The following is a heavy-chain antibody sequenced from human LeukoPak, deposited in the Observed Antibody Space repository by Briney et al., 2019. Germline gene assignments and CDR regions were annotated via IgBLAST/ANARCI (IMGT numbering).Heavy chain of an antibody. J-gene: IGHJ3*02. CDR1: GGTFSSYA. V-gene: IGHV1-69*05. CDR3: ARGRHYYDSSGYDAFDI. CDR2: IIPIFGTA. Sequence: GSSVKVSCKASGGTFSSYAISWVRQGPGQGLEWMGGIIPIFGTANYAQKFQGRVTITTDESTSTAYMELSSLTSEDTAVYYCARGRHYYDSSGYDAFDIWGQGTMVTVSS. D-gene: IGHD3-22*01.